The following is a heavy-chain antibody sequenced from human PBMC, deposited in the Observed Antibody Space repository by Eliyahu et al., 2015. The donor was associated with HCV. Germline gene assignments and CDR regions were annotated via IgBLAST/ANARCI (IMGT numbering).Heavy chain of an antibody. V-gene: IGHV3-33*01. Sequence: QVQLVESGGGVVQPGRSLRLSCAAPGFTFSXYGMXWVRQAPGKGLEWVAVIWYDGSNKYYADXVKGRFTISRDNSKNTLYLQMNSLRAEDTAVYYCARSEICGGDCYVFDYWGQGTLVTVSS. D-gene: IGHD2-21*02. J-gene: IGHJ4*02. CDR1: GFTFSXYG. CDR2: IWYDGSNK. CDR3: ARSEICGGDCYVFDY.